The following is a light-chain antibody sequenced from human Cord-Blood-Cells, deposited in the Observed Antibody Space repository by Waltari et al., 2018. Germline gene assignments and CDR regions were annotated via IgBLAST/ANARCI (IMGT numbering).Light chain of an antibody. V-gene: IGKV4-1*01. Sequence: IVMTPSPDSLAVSLGDRATTTCTSSQSVLYSANNKNYLAWYQQKPGQPPNLLIYWASTRESGVPDRFSGSGSGTDFTLTISSLQAEDVAVYYCQQYSSTPPGTFGQGTKVEIK. CDR3: QQYSSTPPGT. CDR2: WAS. CDR1: QSVLYSANNKNY. J-gene: IGKJ1*01.